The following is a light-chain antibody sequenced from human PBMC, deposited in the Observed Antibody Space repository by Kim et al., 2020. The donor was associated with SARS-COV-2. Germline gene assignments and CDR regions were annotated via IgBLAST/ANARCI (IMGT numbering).Light chain of an antibody. CDR1: QSVSSY. CDR2: EAS. V-gene: IGKV3-11*01. CDR3: QQRSKWPIT. J-gene: IGKJ5*01. Sequence: LSPGERATHSGRASQSVSSYLAWYRQKPGQAPRLLIYEASNRATGIPARFSGSGSGTDFTLTISSLEPEDFAVYYCQQRSKWPITFGQGTRLEIK.